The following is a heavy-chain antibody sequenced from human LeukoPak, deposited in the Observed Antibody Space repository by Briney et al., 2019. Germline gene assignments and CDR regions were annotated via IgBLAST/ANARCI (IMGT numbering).Heavy chain of an antibody. CDR2: IYYSGST. CDR3: LLMITFGGVISDY. Sequence: SETQSLTCTVSGGSISSYYWSWIRQPPGKGLEWIGYIYYSGSTNYNPSLKSRVTISVDTSKNQFSLKLSSVTAADTAVYYCLLMITFGGVISDYWGQGTLVTVSS. J-gene: IGHJ4*02. D-gene: IGHD3-16*02. CDR1: GGSISSYY. V-gene: IGHV4-59*12.